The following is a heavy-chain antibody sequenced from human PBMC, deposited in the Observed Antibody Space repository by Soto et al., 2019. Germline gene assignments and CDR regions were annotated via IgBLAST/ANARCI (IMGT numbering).Heavy chain of an antibody. CDR3: AKVGRVVPAPTDY. CDR2: IRGSGGST. D-gene: IGHD2-2*01. CDR1: GFTFSSYA. V-gene: IGHV3-23*01. Sequence: GGSLRLSCAASGFTFSSYAMSWVRQAPGKGLEWVSAIRGSGGSTYYADSVKGRFTISRDNSKNTLYLQMNSLRAEDTAVYYCAKVGRVVPAPTDYWGQGTLVTVSS. J-gene: IGHJ4*02.